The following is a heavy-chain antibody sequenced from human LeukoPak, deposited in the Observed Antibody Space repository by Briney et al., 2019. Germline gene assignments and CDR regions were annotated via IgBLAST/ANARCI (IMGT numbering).Heavy chain of an antibody. Sequence: PGGSLRLSCAASGFNFDDYAMHWVRQAPGKGLESVSLIGGDGGSTYYADSVKGRFTISRDNSKNSLFLQMKSLRTDGTALYYSVKEPHYYDRSGYFWGQGTLVTVSS. J-gene: IGHJ4*02. CDR1: GFNFDDYA. CDR3: VKEPHYYDRSGYF. V-gene: IGHV3-43*02. D-gene: IGHD3-22*01. CDR2: IGGDGGST.